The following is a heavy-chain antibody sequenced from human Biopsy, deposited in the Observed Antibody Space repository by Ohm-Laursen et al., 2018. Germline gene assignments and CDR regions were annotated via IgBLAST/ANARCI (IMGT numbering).Heavy chain of an antibody. CDR1: TGTFDSYG. D-gene: IGHD1-26*01. V-gene: IGHV1-69*11. Sequence: SSVKVSCKTSTGTFDSYGVTWVRQAPGQGLVWMGRIIPILRTTTYAPTFLGRVTITADESTSTAYMELSSLRSDDTAVYYCARDALGGGSYRFFYWGQGSLVTVSS. J-gene: IGHJ4*02. CDR2: IIPILRTT. CDR3: ARDALGGGSYRFFY.